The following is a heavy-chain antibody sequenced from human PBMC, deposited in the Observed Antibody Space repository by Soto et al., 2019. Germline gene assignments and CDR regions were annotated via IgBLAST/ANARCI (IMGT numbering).Heavy chain of an antibody. CDR3: ASDCSSTSCYVGAFDI. V-gene: IGHV3-23*01. CDR2: ISGSGGST. J-gene: IGHJ3*02. D-gene: IGHD2-2*01. Sequence: GGSLRLSCAASGFTFSSYAMSWVRQAPGKGLEWVSAISGSGGSTYYADSVKGRFTISRDNSKNTLYLQMNSLRAEDTAVYYCASDCSSTSCYVGAFDIWGQGTMVTVSS. CDR1: GFTFSSYA.